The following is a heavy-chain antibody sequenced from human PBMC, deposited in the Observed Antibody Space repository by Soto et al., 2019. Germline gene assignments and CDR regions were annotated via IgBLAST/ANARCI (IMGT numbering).Heavy chain of an antibody. Sequence: QLQLQESGPGLVKPSGTLSLTCAVSGGSIDSSDWWNWVRQPPGKGLEWIGEIFHGGTIIYNPSLKSRVTISVDKSRNQFSLELTSVTAADTAVYYCARDHHYRNSWSFDSWGQGTLVTVSS. CDR2: IFHGGTI. J-gene: IGHJ4*02. CDR3: ARDHHYRNSWSFDS. D-gene: IGHD6-13*01. CDR1: GGSIDSSDW. V-gene: IGHV4-4*02.